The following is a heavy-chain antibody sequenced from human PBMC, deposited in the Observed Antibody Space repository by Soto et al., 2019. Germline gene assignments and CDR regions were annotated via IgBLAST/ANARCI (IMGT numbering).Heavy chain of an antibody. CDR1: GFSFNTPSVG. V-gene: IGHV2-5*01. D-gene: IGHD6-6*01. CDR2: IYWNDDK. J-gene: IGHJ5*02. Sequence: QITLKESGPSLVQPTQTLTLTCTFSGFSFNTPSVGVAWIRQPPGQALEWLALIYWNDDKRYSSSLKSRLFIAKDTSKKQVLLTVTDMDPADTATYYCANLKTLISGRHLGSWGQGALVTVSS. CDR3: ANLKTLISGRHLGS.